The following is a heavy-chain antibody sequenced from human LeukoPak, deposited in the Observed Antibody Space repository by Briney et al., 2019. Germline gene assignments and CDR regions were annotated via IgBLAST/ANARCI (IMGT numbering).Heavy chain of an antibody. V-gene: IGHV3-53*01. D-gene: IGHD3-22*01. J-gene: IGHJ4*02. Sequence: PGGSLRLSCAASGFTFSSYSMNWVRKAPGKGLEWVSFIYSGGNTYYADSVKGRFTISRDNSKNTVHLQMNSLRAEDTAMYYCARRAGDYSHPYDYWGQGTLVTVSS. CDR3: ARRAGDYSHPYDY. CDR1: GFTFSSYS. CDR2: IYSGGNT.